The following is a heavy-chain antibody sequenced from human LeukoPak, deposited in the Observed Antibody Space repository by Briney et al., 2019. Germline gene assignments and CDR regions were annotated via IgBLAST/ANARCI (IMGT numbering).Heavy chain of an antibody. CDR3: ARGFVANTMIVDYYYYGMDV. Sequence: GGSLRLSCAASGFTFSSYGMHWVRQAPGKGLEWVAVIWYEGSNKYYADSVKGRFTISRDNSKNTLYLQMNSLRAEDTAVYYCARGFVANTMIVDYYYYGMDVWGQGTTVTVSS. D-gene: IGHD3-22*01. V-gene: IGHV3-33*01. CDR2: IWYEGSNK. J-gene: IGHJ6*02. CDR1: GFTFSSYG.